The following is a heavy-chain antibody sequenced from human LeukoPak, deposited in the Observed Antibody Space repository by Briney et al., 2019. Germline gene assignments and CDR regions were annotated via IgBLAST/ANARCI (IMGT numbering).Heavy chain of an antibody. CDR2: ISYDGSNK. Sequence: GRSLRLSCAASGFTFSSYAMHWVRQAPGKGLEWVAVISYDGSNKYYADSVKGRFTISRDNSKNTLYLQMNSLRAEDTAVYYCARARDTAMVISYYFDYWGQGTLVTVSS. V-gene: IGHV3-30-3*01. CDR1: GFTFSSYA. D-gene: IGHD5-18*01. J-gene: IGHJ4*02. CDR3: ARARDTAMVISYYFDY.